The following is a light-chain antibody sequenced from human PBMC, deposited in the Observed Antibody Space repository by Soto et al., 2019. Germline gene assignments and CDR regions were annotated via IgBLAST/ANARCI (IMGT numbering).Light chain of an antibody. V-gene: IGLV1-44*01. CDR1: SSNIGSNT. CDR2: SNN. Sequence: QSVLTQPPSASGTPGQRVTISCSGSSSNIGSNTVNWYQQLPGTAHKLLIYSNNQRPSGVPDRFSGSKSGTSASLAISGLQSEDEDDYYCAAWDDSLNWVFGGGTKLTVL. J-gene: IGLJ2*01. CDR3: AAWDDSLNWV.